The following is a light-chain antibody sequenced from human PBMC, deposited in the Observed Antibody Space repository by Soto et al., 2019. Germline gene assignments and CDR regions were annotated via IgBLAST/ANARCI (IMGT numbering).Light chain of an antibody. CDR2: GVS. CDR3: QQCGSSPWT. J-gene: IGKJ1*01. V-gene: IGKV3-20*01. CDR1: QTISSNF. Sequence: EIVLTQSPGTLSLSPGEGATLACRASQTISSNFLAWYQQKPGQPPRLLIYGVSIRATGIPDRFSDSGSGTDFTLTISRLEPEDFAVYYCQQCGSSPWTFGQGTTVEIK.